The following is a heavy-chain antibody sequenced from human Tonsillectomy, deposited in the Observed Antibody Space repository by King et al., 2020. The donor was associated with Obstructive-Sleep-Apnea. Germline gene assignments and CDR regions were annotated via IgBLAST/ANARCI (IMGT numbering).Heavy chain of an antibody. Sequence: VQLVESGGGLVKPGGSLRLSCAASGFTFGNAWMTWVRQAPGKGLCGVCLLKNKAKGETPVYAAPVKGRLTIPRDDSKNTLYLQMNILKSEDTAMYYCTTDCVVSSVWCGAFHYWGQGALVTVSS. V-gene: IGHV3-15*01. CDR2: LKNKAKGETP. J-gene: IGHJ4*02. CDR1: GFTFGNAW. CDR3: TTDCVVSSVWCGAFHY. D-gene: IGHD6-19*01.